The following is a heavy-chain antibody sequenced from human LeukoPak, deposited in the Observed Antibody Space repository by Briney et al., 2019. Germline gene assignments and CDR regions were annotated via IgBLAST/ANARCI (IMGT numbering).Heavy chain of an antibody. Sequence: PGGSLRLSCVASGFTFSNYEMNWVRQAPGKGLEWVSHISSSGSTIYYADSVKGRFTISRDNAKNSLYLQMNSLRAEDTAVYYCARDYYGSGSYYNERDFDYWGQGTLVTVSS. J-gene: IGHJ4*02. CDR2: ISSSGSTI. CDR3: ARDYYGSGSYYNERDFDY. D-gene: IGHD3-10*01. V-gene: IGHV3-48*03. CDR1: GFTFSNYE.